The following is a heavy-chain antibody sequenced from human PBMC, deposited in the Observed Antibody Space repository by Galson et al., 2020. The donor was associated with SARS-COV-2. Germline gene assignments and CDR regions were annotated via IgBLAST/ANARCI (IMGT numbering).Heavy chain of an antibody. J-gene: IGHJ4*02. CDR1: GVSISSRYYY. CDR2: LSYNDNT. V-gene: IGHV4-39*07. Sequence: SETLSLTCTVSGVSISSRYYYWAWVRQPPGKGLEWIVTLSYNDNTHYNPSLKSRVTLSADTSKNHFSLKLNDLTAADTAIYYCARASKVGDRSFDSWGQGTLVTVSS. D-gene: IGHD2-21*02. CDR3: ARASKVGDRSFDS.